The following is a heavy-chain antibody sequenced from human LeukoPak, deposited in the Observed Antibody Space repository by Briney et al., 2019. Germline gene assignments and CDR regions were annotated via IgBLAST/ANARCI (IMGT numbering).Heavy chain of an antibody. CDR3: ALGLRYCGSTSCYPYAFDI. Sequence: QSGGSLRLSCAASGFTFSSYAMSWVRQAPGKGLEWVSAISGGGGSTYYADSVQGRFTISRDNSKNTLCLQMHNLRAEDTAVYYCALGLRYCGSTSCYPYAFDIWGQGTMVTVSS. J-gene: IGHJ3*02. D-gene: IGHD2-2*01. CDR2: ISGGGGST. CDR1: GFTFSSYA. V-gene: IGHV3-23*01.